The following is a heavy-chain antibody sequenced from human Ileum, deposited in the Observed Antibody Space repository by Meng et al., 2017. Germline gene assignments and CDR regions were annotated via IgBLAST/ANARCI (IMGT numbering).Heavy chain of an antibody. D-gene: IGHD4-23*01. CDR1: GDSVSSNSAA. CDR3: TRSSSHYSGHNY. CDR2: TYYRSKWFN. V-gene: IGHV6-1*01. Sequence: HPHQSRPSTAKPSPTLSLTCAISGDSVSSNSAAWNWFRQSPSRGLQWLGRTYYRSKWFNDYAVSVKSRITINPDTSKNQFSLQLNSVTPDDTAVFYCTRSSSHYSGHNYWGQGTLVTVSS. J-gene: IGHJ4*02.